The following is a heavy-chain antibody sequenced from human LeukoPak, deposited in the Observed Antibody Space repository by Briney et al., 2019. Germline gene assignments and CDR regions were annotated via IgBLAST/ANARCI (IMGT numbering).Heavy chain of an antibody. Sequence: SETLSLTCTVSGGSIDNYYWSWIRQPPGKGLEWIGYIYYSGSTNYDPSLKSRVTISVDTSKNQFSLKLTSVTAADTAVYYCARDSGSSTHDPWGQGTLVTVSS. V-gene: IGHV4-59*01. CDR1: GGSIDNYY. CDR3: ARDSGSSTHDP. J-gene: IGHJ5*02. D-gene: IGHD2-2*01. CDR2: IYYSGST.